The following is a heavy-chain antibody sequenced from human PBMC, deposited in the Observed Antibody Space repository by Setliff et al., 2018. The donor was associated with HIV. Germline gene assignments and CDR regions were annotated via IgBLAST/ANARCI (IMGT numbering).Heavy chain of an antibody. J-gene: IGHJ4*02. CDR3: AKVMITTTWAFDF. CDR2: IGGAYDGNT. V-gene: IGHV3-23*01. Sequence: GGSLRLSRAASGFTFSTYSMVWVRRAPGKGLEWVSGIGGAYDGNTYHADSVKGRFTIFRENSKNILYLQMSNLRAEDTALYYCAKVMITTTWAFDFWGQGTPVTVSS. D-gene: IGHD1-26*01. CDR1: GFTFSTYS.